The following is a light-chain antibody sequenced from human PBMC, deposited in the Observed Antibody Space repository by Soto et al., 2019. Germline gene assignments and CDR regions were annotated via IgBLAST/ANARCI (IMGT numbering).Light chain of an antibody. V-gene: IGLV2-11*01. Sequence: QSVLTQPRSVSGSPGQSVTISCTGTSSVVGNYNSVSWYQHHPGKAPKLMIYDVNKWPSGVPDRFSGSKSGNTASLTTSGLQAEDEADYYCCSYIGSYSYVFGTGTKVTV. CDR1: SSVVGNYNS. CDR3: CSYIGSYSYV. J-gene: IGLJ1*01. CDR2: DVN.